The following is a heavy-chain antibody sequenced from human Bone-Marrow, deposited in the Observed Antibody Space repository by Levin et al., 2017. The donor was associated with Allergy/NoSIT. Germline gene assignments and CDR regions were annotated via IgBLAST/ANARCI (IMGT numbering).Heavy chain of an antibody. V-gene: IGHV3-23*01. CDR2: VSDSGVAA. Sequence: QAGGSLRLSCDASGFTFRRYAMTWIRQAPGKGLEGVAGVSDSGVAAYYADSVKGRFTVSRDNSRKKLFLQMNSLRVEDTATYYCVKQFCDTVTCYPADQWGKGTQVTVSS. CDR3: VKQFCDTVTCYPADQ. J-gene: IGHJ4*02. D-gene: IGHD2-15*01. CDR1: GFTFRRYA.